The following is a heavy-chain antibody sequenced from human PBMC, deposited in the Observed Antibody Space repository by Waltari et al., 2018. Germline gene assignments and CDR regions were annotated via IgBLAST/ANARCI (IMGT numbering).Heavy chain of an antibody. CDR2: IIPMFGTA. Sequence: QVQLVQSGAELKKPGSSVTVSCKASGGSFSTYAIHWVRQAPGQGLEWMGGIIPMFGTANYAQKIQDRVTIITDESMTTAYMELSSLTSEDTAVYYCARGGLYGQQLLESAFEIWGQGTKVTVSS. V-gene: IGHV1-69*05. CDR1: GGSFSTYA. CDR3: ARGGLYGQQLLESAFEI. D-gene: IGHD6-13*01. J-gene: IGHJ3*02.